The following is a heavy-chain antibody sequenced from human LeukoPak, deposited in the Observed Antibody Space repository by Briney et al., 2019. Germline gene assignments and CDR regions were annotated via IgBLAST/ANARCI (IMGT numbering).Heavy chain of an antibody. V-gene: IGHV4-61*02. CDR3: ARDGEDGYNLYNWFDP. CDR1: GGSISSGSYY. D-gene: IGHD5-24*01. Sequence: SQTLSLTCTVSGGSISSGSYYWSWIRQPAGKGLEWIGRIYTSGSTNYNPSPKSRVTISVDTSKNQFSLKLSSVTAADTAVYYCARDGEDGYNLYNWFDPWGQGTLVTVSS. CDR2: IYTSGST. J-gene: IGHJ5*02.